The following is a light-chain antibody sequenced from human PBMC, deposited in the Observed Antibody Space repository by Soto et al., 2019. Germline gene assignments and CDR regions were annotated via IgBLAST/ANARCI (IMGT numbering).Light chain of an antibody. J-gene: IGKJ1*01. V-gene: IGKV3-20*01. CDR3: QQYSRSPRT. Sequence: EILLTQSPGTLSLSPGERATLSCRASQSVSSNLAWYQQKPGQAPRLLIYAASTRATGIPDRFSGSGSETDFTLTISRLEPEDFAVYYCQQYSRSPRTFGQGTKVDIK. CDR2: AAS. CDR1: QSVSSN.